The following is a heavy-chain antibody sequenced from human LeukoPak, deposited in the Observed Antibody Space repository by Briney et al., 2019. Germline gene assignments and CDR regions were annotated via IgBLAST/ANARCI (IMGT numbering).Heavy chain of an antibody. Sequence: PGGSLRLSCAASGFTFSNYAVSWVRQAPGKGLAWVSAISDSGGSTQYADSVKGRFTISRDNSKNTLYLQMNSLRAEDTAVYYCAKDYSIAVAKGYFDYWGQGTLVTVSS. CDR1: GFTFSNYA. CDR3: AKDYSIAVAKGYFDY. CDR2: ISDSGGST. D-gene: IGHD6-19*01. J-gene: IGHJ4*02. V-gene: IGHV3-23*01.